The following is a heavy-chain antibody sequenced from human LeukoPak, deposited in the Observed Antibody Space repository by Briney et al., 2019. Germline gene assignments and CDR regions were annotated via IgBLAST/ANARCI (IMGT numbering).Heavy chain of an antibody. V-gene: IGHV3-74*01. CDR2: IYSDGSNT. CDR3: ARDGSLPDY. CDR1: GFTFSSYW. J-gene: IGHJ4*02. Sequence: PGGXLRLSCAASGFTFSSYWMHWVRQAPGKGLGWVSRIYSDGSNTSYADSVKGRFTISRDNAKNTLYLQMSSLRAEDTAVYYCARDGSLPDYWGQGTLVTVSS.